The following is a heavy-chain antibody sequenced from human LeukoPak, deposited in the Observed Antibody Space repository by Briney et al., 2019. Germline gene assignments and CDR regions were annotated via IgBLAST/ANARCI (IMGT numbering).Heavy chain of an antibody. CDR1: GFTFSSYS. J-gene: IGHJ4*02. V-gene: IGHV3-21*01. Sequence: KSGGSLRLSCAASGFTFSSYSMNWVRQAPGKGLEWVSSISSSSSYIYYADSVKGRFTISRDNSKNTLFLQMNSLRGEDTAIYYCAKVGDSWDFDYWGQGTLVTVSS. D-gene: IGHD6-13*01. CDR2: ISSSSSYI. CDR3: AKVGDSWDFDY.